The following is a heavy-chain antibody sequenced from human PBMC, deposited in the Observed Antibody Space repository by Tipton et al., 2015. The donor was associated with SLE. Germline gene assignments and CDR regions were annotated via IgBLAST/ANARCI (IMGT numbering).Heavy chain of an antibody. CDR2: INQFGST. J-gene: IGHJ4*02. CDR3: ARGPLPYGSGTCFDS. Sequence: TLSLTCSVNGGFFRDYFWSWIRQPPGKGLEWIGEINQFGSTNYNPSLKSRVYISLDKSKNQYSLELTSVNAADTAVYYCARGPLPYGSGTCFDSWDQGTLVTVSS. CDR1: GGFFRDYF. D-gene: IGHD3-10*01. V-gene: IGHV4-34*01.